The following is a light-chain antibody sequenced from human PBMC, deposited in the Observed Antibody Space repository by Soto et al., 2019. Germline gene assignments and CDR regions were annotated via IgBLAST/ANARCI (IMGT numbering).Light chain of an antibody. CDR1: HNISSH. CDR3: QQSFSIPYT. J-gene: IGKJ2*01. Sequence: DIQMTQSPSSLSAFIGDRVTITCRTSHNISSHLNWYHQKPGKAPNLLIYAASSLQSGVPSGFSGSGSWTDFRLTSTSLQPDDFATYSCQQSFSIPYTLRQGTKLQIK. V-gene: IGKV1-39*01. CDR2: AAS.